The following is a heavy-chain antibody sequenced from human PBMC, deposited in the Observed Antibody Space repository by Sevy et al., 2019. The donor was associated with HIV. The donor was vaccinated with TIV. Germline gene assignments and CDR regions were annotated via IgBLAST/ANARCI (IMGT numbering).Heavy chain of an antibody. J-gene: IGHJ5*02. CDR2: IIPIFGTA. Sequence: ASVKVSCKASGGTFSSYAISWVRQAPGQGLEWMGGIIPIFGTANYAQKFQGRVTITADKSTSTAYMELSSLRSEDTAVYYCAGASYCGGDCWTNWFDPWGQGTLVTVSS. CDR3: AGASYCGGDCWTNWFDP. CDR1: GGTFSSYA. D-gene: IGHD2-21*02. V-gene: IGHV1-69*06.